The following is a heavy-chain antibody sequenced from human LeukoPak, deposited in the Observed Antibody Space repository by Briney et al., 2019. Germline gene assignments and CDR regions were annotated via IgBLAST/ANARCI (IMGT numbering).Heavy chain of an antibody. CDR3: ARGSGYAGGFDY. V-gene: IGHV3-21*01. D-gene: IGHD5-12*01. CDR2: ISSSSSYI. CDR1: GFTFSSYS. J-gene: IGHJ4*02. Sequence: PGGSLRLSCAASGFTFSSYSMNWVRQAPGKGLEWVSSISSSSSYIYYADSVKGRFTISRDNAKNSLYLQMNSLRAEDTAVYYCARGSGYAGGFDYWGQGTLVTVSS.